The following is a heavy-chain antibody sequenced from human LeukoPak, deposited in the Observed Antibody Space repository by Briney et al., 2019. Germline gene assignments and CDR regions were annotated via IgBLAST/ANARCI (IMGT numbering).Heavy chain of an antibody. CDR2: IYYSGGT. V-gene: IGHV4-31*03. D-gene: IGHD2/OR15-2a*01. J-gene: IGHJ3*02. CDR1: GGSIRSGGYY. Sequence: PSETLSLTCIVSGGSIRSGGYYWSWIRQHPGKGLEWIGYIYYSGGTYYSPSLKSRVTISVDTSKNQFSLKLSSVTAADTAVYYCAREKGVTWAFDIWGQGTRVTVSS. CDR3: AREKGVTWAFDI.